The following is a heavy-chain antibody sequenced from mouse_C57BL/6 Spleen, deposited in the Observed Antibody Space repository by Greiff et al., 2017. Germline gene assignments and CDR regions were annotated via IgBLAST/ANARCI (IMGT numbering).Heavy chain of an antibody. CDR3: ARGGKLVPSSSFDY. J-gene: IGHJ2*01. V-gene: IGHV1-69*01. Sequence: GQLQQPGAELVMPGASVKLSCKASGYTFTSYWMHWVKQRPGQGLEWIGEIDPSDSYTNYNQKFKGKSTLTVDKSSSTAYMQLSSLTSEDSAVYYCARGGKLVPSSSFDYWGQGTTLTVSS. CDR2: IDPSDSYT. CDR1: GYTFTSYW. D-gene: IGHD4-1*01.